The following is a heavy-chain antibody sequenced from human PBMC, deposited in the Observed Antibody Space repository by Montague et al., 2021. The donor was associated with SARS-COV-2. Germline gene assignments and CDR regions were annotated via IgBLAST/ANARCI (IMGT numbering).Heavy chain of an antibody. V-gene: IGHV4-4*07. J-gene: IGHJ6*02. CDR3: ARESGYSSGWRYYYGMDV. Sequence: SETLSLTCTVSGGSISSYYWTWIRQHAGKGLEWIGRLYTSGSTTYNPSLKSRVTMSVDTSKNQFSLNVTSVTAADTAIYYCARESGYSSGWRYYYGMDVWGQGTTVTVS. CDR1: GGSISSYY. CDR2: LYTSGST. D-gene: IGHD6-19*01.